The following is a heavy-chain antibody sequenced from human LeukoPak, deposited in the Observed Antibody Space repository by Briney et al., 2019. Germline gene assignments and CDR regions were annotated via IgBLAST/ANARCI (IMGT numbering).Heavy chain of an antibody. J-gene: IGHJ6*02. Sequence: GGSLRLSCAASGFTFSNAWMGWVRQAPGKGLEWVGRIKSKNDGGTADYAAPVKGRFTISRDDSKNTLYLKMNSPKTEDTAIYYCTSYRGRMDDWGQGTTVTVSS. CDR1: GFTFSNAW. V-gene: IGHV3-15*01. CDR2: IKSKNDGGTA. CDR3: TSYRGRMDD. D-gene: IGHD1-1*01.